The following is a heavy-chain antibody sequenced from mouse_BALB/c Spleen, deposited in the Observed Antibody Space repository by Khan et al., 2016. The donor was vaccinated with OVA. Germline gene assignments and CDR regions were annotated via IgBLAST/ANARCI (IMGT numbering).Heavy chain of an antibody. CDR2: ISYSGVT. J-gene: IGHJ2*01. Sequence: VQLKQSGPGLVKPSQSLSLTCTVTGYSITSGYAWNWIRQFPGNQLEWMGYISYSGVTSYTPSLKSRISITRDTSKNQFFLQLTSVNTEDTATDYCARGNYYGYYFDYWGQGTTLTVSS. CDR3: ARGNYYGYYFDY. CDR1: GYSITSGYA. D-gene: IGHD1-1*01. V-gene: IGHV3-2*02.